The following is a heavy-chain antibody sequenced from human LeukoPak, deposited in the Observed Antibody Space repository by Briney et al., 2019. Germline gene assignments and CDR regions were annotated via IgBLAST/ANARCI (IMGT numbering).Heavy chain of an antibody. CDR2: ISYDGSNK. CDR3: ARDHGITMIVEGKDDY. D-gene: IGHD3-22*01. J-gene: IGHJ4*02. Sequence: GGSLRLSCAASGFTFSSYAMHWVRQAPGKGLEWVAVISYDGSNKYYADSVKGRFTISGDNSKNTLYLQMNSLRAEDTAVYYCARDHGITMIVEGKDDYWGQGTLVTVSS. CDR1: GFTFSSYA. V-gene: IGHV3-30-3*01.